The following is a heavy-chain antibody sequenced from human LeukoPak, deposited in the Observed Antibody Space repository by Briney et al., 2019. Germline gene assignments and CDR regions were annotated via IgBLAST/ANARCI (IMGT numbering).Heavy chain of an antibody. Sequence: GGSLRLSCAASGFTFSSYAMSWVRQAPGKGLEWVSAISGSGGSTYYADSVKGRFTISRDNSKNTLYLRMNSLRAEDTAVYYCAGNYYGSGRPFDYWGQGTLVTVSS. D-gene: IGHD3-10*01. CDR2: ISGSGGST. J-gene: IGHJ4*02. CDR3: AGNYYGSGRPFDY. CDR1: GFTFSSYA. V-gene: IGHV3-23*01.